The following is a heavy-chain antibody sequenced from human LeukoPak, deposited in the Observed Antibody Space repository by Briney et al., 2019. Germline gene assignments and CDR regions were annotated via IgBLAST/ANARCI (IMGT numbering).Heavy chain of an antibody. D-gene: IGHD4-17*01. CDR2: IKPDGTTK. J-gene: IGHJ4*02. CDR1: GFPFSSYS. Sequence: GGSLRLSCAASGFPFSSYSMTWVRQAPGKGLEWVANIKPDGTTKFYVDSVKGRFTISRDNALNSLYLQMNSLRAEDTAIYYCARRGESASYGDYRFDYWGQGTLVTVSS. V-gene: IGHV3-7*03. CDR3: ARRGESASYGDYRFDY.